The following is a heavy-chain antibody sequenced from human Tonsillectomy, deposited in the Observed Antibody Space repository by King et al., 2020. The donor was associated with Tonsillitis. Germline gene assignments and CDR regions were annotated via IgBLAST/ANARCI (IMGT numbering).Heavy chain of an antibody. V-gene: IGHV1-69*04. CDR3: ARSPIAPTGTRIDDY. CDR2: IIPILDIT. D-gene: IGHD6-13*01. Sequence: EVKKPGSSVKVSCKASGGTFSSYAISWVRQAPGQGLEWVGRIIPILDITKYAQNFQGRVTITADRSTSTAYMELSSLRSEDTAVYYCARSPIAPTGTRIDDYWGQGTLVTVSS. CDR1: GGTFSSYA. J-gene: IGHJ4*02.